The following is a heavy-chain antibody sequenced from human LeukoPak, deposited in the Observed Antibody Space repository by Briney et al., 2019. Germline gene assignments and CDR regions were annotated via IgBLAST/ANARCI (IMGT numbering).Heavy chain of an antibody. D-gene: IGHD6-19*01. CDR3: ARDLLAVAFFDVFDI. V-gene: IGHV6-1*01. J-gene: IGHJ3*02. CDR1: GDSVSSNSAA. CDR2: TYYRSKWYY. Sequence: SQTLSLTCAISGDSVSSNSAAWNWIRQSPSRGLEWLGRTYYRSKWYYDYAGSVYSRITINADTSKNQFSLHLNSVTPEDTAVYYCARDLLAVAFFDVFDIWGRGTMVTVSS.